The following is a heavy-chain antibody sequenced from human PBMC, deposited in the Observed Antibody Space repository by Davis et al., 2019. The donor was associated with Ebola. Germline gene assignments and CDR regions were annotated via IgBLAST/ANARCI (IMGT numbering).Heavy chain of an antibody. CDR1: GGSISSGGYY. CDR3: ARDYYGSGSYYRGGSDYYYYGMDV. D-gene: IGHD3-10*01. CDR2: IYYSGST. V-gene: IGHV4-31*03. J-gene: IGHJ6*02. Sequence: MPSETLSLTCTVSGGSISSGGYYWSWIRQHPGQGLDGIWYIYYSGSTYYNPSLKSRITISVDTSKNQFSLKLSSVTAADTAVYYCARDYYGSGSYYRGGSDYYYYGMDVWGQGTTVTVSS.